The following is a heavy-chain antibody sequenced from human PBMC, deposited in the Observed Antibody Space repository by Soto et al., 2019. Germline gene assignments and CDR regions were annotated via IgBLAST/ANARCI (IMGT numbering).Heavy chain of an antibody. Sequence: GGSLRLSCAASGFTFSSYWMNWVRQAPGEGLEWVANIKQDGSEKYFVNSVKGRFTISRDNARNSLYLQRNSLRAEDTAVYYCARGPGRTLYFDYWGQGTLVTVSS. CDR2: IKQDGSEK. CDR3: ARGPGRTLYFDY. CDR1: GFTFSSYW. V-gene: IGHV3-7*01. D-gene: IGHD2-2*01. J-gene: IGHJ4*02.